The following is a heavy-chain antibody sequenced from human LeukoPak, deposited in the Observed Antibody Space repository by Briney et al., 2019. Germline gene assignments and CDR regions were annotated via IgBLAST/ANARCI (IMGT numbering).Heavy chain of an antibody. CDR1: GFTFSSYG. J-gene: IGHJ4*02. Sequence: GGSLRLSCAASGFTFSSYGMHWVRQAPGKGLEWVAFIRYDGSNKYYADSVKGRFTISRDNAKNSLYLQMNSLRAEDTAVYYCARGGSTMVRGVVSGRGPYGDNKPFDYWGQGTLVTVSS. CDR3: ARGGSTMVRGVVSGRGPYGDNKPFDY. V-gene: IGHV3-30*02. CDR2: IRYDGSNK. D-gene: IGHD3-10*01.